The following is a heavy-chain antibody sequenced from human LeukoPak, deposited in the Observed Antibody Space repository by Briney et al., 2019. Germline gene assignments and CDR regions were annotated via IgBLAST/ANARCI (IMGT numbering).Heavy chain of an antibody. CDR3: ARGPAAIGHNWFDP. J-gene: IGHJ5*02. CDR1: GGSISSGGYY. Sequence: PSETLSLTCTVSGGSISSGGYYWSWISQHPGKGLEWIGYIYYSGSTYYNPSLKSRVTISVDTSKNQFSLKLSSVTAADTAVYYCARGPAAIGHNWFDPWGQGTLVTVSS. D-gene: IGHD2-2*02. CDR2: IYYSGST. V-gene: IGHV4-31*03.